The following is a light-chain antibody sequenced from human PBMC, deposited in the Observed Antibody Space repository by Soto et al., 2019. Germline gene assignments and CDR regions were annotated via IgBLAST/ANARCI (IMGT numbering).Light chain of an antibody. J-gene: IGLJ3*02. CDR1: SSNIGAGYD. V-gene: IGLV1-40*01. CDR2: SNN. CDR3: QSYDSSLRGV. Sequence: QAVVTQPPSVSGAPGQRVTISCTGSSSNIGAGYDVHWYQHLPGTAPKLLIYSNNNRPSGVPDRFSGSKSGTSASLAITGLQAEDEADYYCQSYDSSLRGVFGGGTKLTV.